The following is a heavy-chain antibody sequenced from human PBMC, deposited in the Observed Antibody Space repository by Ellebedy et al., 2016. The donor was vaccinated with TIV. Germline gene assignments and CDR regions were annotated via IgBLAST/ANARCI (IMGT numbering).Heavy chain of an antibody. D-gene: IGHD3-16*01. CDR3: AKDKRMITFGGVIGY. Sequence: SLKISCAASGFTVDDYAMHWVRQAPGKGLEWVSGISWNSGSIGYADSVKGRFTISRDNAKNSLYLQMNSLRAEDTALYYCAKDKRMITFGGVIGYWGQGTLVTVSS. V-gene: IGHV3-9*01. CDR2: ISWNSGSI. CDR1: GFTVDDYA. J-gene: IGHJ4*02.